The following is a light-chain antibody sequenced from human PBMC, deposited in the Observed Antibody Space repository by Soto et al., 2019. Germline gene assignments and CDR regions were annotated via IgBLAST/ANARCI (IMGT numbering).Light chain of an antibody. J-gene: IGKJ4*01. CDR3: QQGYNTPLT. CDR2: SAS. Sequence: DIQMTQSPSSLSASVGDRVTITCRASQSISTFLNWYQQKPGRAPKLLIFSASSLQSRVPSRFSGGGSGADFTLTIYSLQPEDVATYFCQQGYNTPLTFGGGTKVEIK. CDR1: QSISTF. V-gene: IGKV1-39*01.